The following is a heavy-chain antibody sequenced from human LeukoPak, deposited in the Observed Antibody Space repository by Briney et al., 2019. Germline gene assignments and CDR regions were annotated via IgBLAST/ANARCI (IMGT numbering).Heavy chain of an antibody. V-gene: IGHV4-34*01. D-gene: IGHD3-10*01. CDR3: ARERGITMIRGYYYYYMDV. CDR1: GGSFSGYY. CDR2: INHSGST. Sequence: SETLSLTCAVYGGSFSGYYWSWIRQPPGKGLEWIGEINHSGSTNYNPSLKSRVTISVDTSKNQFSLKLSSVTAADTAVYYCARERGITMIRGYYYYYMDVWGKGTTVTVSS. J-gene: IGHJ6*03.